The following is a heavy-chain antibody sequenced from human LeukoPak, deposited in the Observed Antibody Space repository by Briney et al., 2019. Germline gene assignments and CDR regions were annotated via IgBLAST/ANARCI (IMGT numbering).Heavy chain of an antibody. D-gene: IGHD3-22*01. V-gene: IGHV3-33*01. CDR3: ARAPDGYEAFDI. CDR1: GFSFSRFA. Sequence: GRSLRLSCAASGFSFSRFAIHWVRQAPGKGLEWVAVIWDDGITKYYVDSVKGRFTISRDNSKNTLYLHMNSLRAEDTAVYYCARAPDGYEAFDIWGQGTMVTVSS. CDR2: IWDDGITK. J-gene: IGHJ3*02.